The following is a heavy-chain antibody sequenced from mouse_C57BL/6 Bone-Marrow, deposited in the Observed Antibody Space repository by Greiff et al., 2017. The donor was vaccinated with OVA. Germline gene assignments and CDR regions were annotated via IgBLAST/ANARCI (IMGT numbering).Heavy chain of an antibody. D-gene: IGHD2-3*01. CDR3: ASYDGYYPWVAY. V-gene: IGHV1-82*01. J-gene: IGHJ3*01. Sequence: QVQLQQSGPELVKPGASVKISCKASGYAFSSSWMNWVKQRPGKGLEWIGRIYPGDGDTNYNGKFKGKATLTADQSSSTAYMQLSSLTSEDSAVYVCASYDGYYPWVAYWGQGTLVTVSA. CDR2: IYPGDGDT. CDR1: GYAFSSSW.